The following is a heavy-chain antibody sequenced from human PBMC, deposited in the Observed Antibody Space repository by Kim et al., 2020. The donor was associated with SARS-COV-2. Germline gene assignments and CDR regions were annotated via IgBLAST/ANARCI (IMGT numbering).Heavy chain of an antibody. J-gene: IGHJ4*01. CDR2: IHHSGTT. CDR1: GVSLGTNDW. D-gene: IGHD2-21*01. V-gene: IGHV4-4*02. CDR3: ARGQSYDNCGRCFYY. Sequence: SETLSLTCSVSGVSLGTNDWWTWVRQPPGKGLEWIGEIHHSGTTNSNPSLRTRVTISIDRPQNQFSLTMNSLTAADTAMYYCARGQSYDNCGRCFYYWG.